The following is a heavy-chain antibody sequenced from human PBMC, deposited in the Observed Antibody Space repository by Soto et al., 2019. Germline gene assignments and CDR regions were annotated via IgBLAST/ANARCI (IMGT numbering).Heavy chain of an antibody. CDR2: IYYSGST. CDR1: GGSISSGGYY. J-gene: IGHJ4*02. CDR3: ARETPRRGSYSPYFDY. Sequence: SETLSLTCTVSGGSISSGGYYWSWIRQHPGKGLEWIGYIYYSGSTYYNPSLKSRVTISVDTSKNQFSLKLSSVTAADTAVYYCARETPRRGSYSPYFDYWGQGTLVTVSS. V-gene: IGHV4-31*03. D-gene: IGHD1-26*01.